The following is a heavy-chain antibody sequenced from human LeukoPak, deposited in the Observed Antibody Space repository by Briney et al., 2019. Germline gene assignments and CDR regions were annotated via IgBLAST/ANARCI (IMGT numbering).Heavy chain of an antibody. CDR1: GFTFSNYG. D-gene: IGHD2-2*01. CDR2: VSHDETFT. Sequence: GGSLRLSCAAFGFTFSNYGMHWVRHVPGKGLEWVAVVSHDETFTYYGDSVRHRSTISRDNSKHTLHLNMNSLRPEDTALYFCARDTSGTVDVWGQGTLVTVSS. J-gene: IGHJ3*01. V-gene: IGHV3-30*03. CDR3: ARDTSGTVDV.